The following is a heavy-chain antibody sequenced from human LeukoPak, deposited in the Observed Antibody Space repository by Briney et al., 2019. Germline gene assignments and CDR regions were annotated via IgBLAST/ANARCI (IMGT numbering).Heavy chain of an antibody. D-gene: IGHD4-11*01. J-gene: IGHJ6*04. CDR3: ARDPITVTTGRRYYYYGMDV. CDR2: IILIFGTA. Sequence: GSSVKVSCKASGGTFSSCAISWVRQAPGQGLEWMGGIILIFGTANHAQKFQGRVTITADESTSTAYMELSSLRSEDTAVYYCARDPITVTTGRRYYYYGMDVWGKGTTVTVSS. V-gene: IGHV1-69*01. CDR1: GGTFSSCA.